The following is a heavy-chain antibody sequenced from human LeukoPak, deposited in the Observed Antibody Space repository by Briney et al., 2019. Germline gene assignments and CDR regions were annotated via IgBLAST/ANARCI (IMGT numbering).Heavy chain of an antibody. V-gene: IGHV1-2*02. J-gene: IGHJ4*02. CDR2: INPNSGGT. Sequence: ASVKVSCKASGYTFTGYYMHWVRQAPGRGLEWMGWINPNSGGTNYAQKFQGRVTMTRDTSISTAYMELSRLRSDDTAVYYCASYCSGGSCYGEAFDYWGQGTLVTVSS. CDR3: ASYCSGGSCYGEAFDY. CDR1: GYTFTGYY. D-gene: IGHD2-15*01.